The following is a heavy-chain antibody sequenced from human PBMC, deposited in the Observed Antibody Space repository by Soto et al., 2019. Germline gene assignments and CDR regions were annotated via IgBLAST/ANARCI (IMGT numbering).Heavy chain of an antibody. CDR1: GGSFSGYY. CDR2: INHSGST. Sequence: PSETLSLTCADYGGSFSGYYWSWIRQPPRKGLEWIGEINHSGSTNYNPSLKSRVTISVDTSKNQFSLKLSSVTAADTAVYYCARGSGNKTGGYRYYYYGMDVWGQGTTVTVSS. V-gene: IGHV4-34*01. J-gene: IGHJ6*02. CDR3: ARGSGNKTGGYRYYYYGMDV. D-gene: IGHD3-10*01.